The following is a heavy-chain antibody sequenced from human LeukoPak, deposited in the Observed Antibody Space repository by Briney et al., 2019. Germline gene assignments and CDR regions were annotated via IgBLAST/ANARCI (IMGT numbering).Heavy chain of an antibody. CDR2: LWYDGTNE. CDR1: GFTFNNYG. Sequence: GGSLRLSCAASGFTFNNYGMHWVRQAPGRGLEWVALLWYDGTNENYADSVKGRFTISRDNSKNTMYLQVNSLRAEDTAVYYCARRGTPNAFDLWGQGTMVTVSS. CDR3: ARRGTPNAFDL. V-gene: IGHV3-33*01. J-gene: IGHJ3*01. D-gene: IGHD3-16*01.